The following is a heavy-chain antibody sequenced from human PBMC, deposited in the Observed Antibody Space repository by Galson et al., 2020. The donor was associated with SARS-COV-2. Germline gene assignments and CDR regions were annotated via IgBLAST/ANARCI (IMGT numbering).Heavy chain of an antibody. CDR3: ARAALNPGDYKNAIDI. J-gene: IGHJ3*02. D-gene: IGHD4-17*01. CDR1: GSTFNNYA. Sequence: GGSLRLSCAASGSTFNNYAMAWFGRHPGRGLEGVPTISSNGNYIYYEHSVRGRFTISRDSAKNSLYTQMNSLKAEGTAVYYCARAALNPGDYKNAIDIGGQGTTVTVS. CDR2: ISSNGNYI. V-gene: IGHV3-21*01.